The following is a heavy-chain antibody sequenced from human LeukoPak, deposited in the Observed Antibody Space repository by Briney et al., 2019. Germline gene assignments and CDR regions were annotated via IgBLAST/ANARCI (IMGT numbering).Heavy chain of an antibody. V-gene: IGHV3-23*01. D-gene: IGHD3-22*01. CDR3: AKGSSGYLVDL. J-gene: IGHJ5*02. CDR1: GFIFNNYG. Sequence: GGSLRLSCAASGFIFNNYGLIWVRQAPGKGLEWVSAISNDGGGTNYADFVKGRFTISRDNSKNTLFLQMNSLRAEDTALYYCAKGSSGYLVDLWGQGTLVTVSS. CDR2: ISNDGGGT.